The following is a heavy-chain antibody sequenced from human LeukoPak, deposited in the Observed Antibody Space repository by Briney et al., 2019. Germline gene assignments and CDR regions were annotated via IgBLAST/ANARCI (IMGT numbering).Heavy chain of an antibody. CDR2: IYPSGST. CDR3: ARVPGE. V-gene: IGHV4-61*02. D-gene: IGHD3-10*01. CDR1: GGSISGGSYY. Sequence: SQTLSLTCTVSGGSISGGSYYWSWIRQPAGKGLEWLGRIYPSGSTNYNPSLKSRVTISVDTPKNQFSLKLTSATAADTAVYYCARVPGEWGQGTLVTVSS. J-gene: IGHJ4*02.